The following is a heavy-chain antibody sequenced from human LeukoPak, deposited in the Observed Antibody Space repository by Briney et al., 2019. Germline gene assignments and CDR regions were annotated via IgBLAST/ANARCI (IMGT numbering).Heavy chain of an antibody. CDR2: IYHSGST. D-gene: IGHD2-2*02. V-gene: IGHV4-38-2*02. Sequence: SETLSLTCTVSGGSISSYYWGWLRQPPGKGLEWIGSIYHSGSTYYNPSLKSRVTISVDTSKNQFSLKLSSVTAADTAVYYCARVNTPAEGTRFDYWGQGTLVTVSS. CDR3: ARVNTPAEGTRFDY. CDR1: GGSISSYY. J-gene: IGHJ4*02.